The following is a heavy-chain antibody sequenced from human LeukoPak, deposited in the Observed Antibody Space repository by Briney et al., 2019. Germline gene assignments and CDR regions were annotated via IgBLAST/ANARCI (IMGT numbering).Heavy chain of an antibody. Sequence: PGGSLRLSCAASGFTFSTYSMHWVRQAPGKGLEWVSWIRSNSHFIYYADSVKGRFTISRDNAKNSLYLQMNMVRAEDTAVYYCATDRVITSGGALDALDMWGQGTMVTVSS. V-gene: IGHV3-21*06. CDR3: ATDRVITSGGALDALDM. D-gene: IGHD3-16*01. CDR2: IRSNSHFI. CDR1: GFTFSTYS. J-gene: IGHJ3*02.